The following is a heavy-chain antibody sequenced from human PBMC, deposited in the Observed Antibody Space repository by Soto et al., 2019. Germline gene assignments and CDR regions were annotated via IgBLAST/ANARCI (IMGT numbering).Heavy chain of an antibody. CDR1: GFTFSSYT. Sequence: GGSLRLSCAASGFTFSSYTMNWVRQAPGKGLEWVSSISSSSSYIYYTDSVKGRFTISRDNAKNSLYLQMNSLRAEDTAVYYCASLSRFALDYWGQGSLVTVSS. CDR3: ASLSRFALDY. D-gene: IGHD3-10*01. J-gene: IGHJ4*01. V-gene: IGHV3-21*01. CDR2: ISSSSSYI.